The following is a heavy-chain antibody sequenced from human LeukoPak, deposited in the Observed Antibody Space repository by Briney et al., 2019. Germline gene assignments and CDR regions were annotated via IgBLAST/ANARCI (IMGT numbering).Heavy chain of an antibody. Sequence: SETLSLTCTASGGSISSYYWCWLRQPPGKGLEWIGYIYYSGSTNYNPSLKSRVTISVDTSKNQFSLKLSSVTAADTAVYYCARLLRGELTFDYWGQGTLVTVSS. CDR1: GGSISSYY. D-gene: IGHD1-26*01. J-gene: IGHJ4*02. CDR3: ARLLRGELTFDY. V-gene: IGHV4-59*08. CDR2: IYYSGST.